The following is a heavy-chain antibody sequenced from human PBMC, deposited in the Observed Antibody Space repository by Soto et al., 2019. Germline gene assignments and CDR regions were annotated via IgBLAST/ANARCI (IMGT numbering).Heavy chain of an antibody. D-gene: IGHD1-1*01. Sequence: GGSLRLSCAASGFTFSSYGMHWVRQAPGKGLEWVAVISYDGSNKYYADSVKGRFTISRDNSKNTLYLQMNSLRAEDTAVYYCAKQITDRDNHNWFAPWAQGTLVPVSS. V-gene: IGHV3-30*18. CDR2: ISYDGSNK. J-gene: IGHJ5*02. CDR1: GFTFSSYG. CDR3: AKQITDRDNHNWFAP.